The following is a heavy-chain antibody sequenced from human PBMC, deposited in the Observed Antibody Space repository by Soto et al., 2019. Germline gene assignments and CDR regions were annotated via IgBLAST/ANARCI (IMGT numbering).Heavy chain of an antibody. Sequence: ASVKVSWKASGYPFTSYAMHWVRQAPGQRLEWMGWINAGNGNTKYSQQFQGRIILTTDTATSTAYLELGSLRSDDTAVYYCVRDASSGYRGWWDPWGQGTLVTVSS. CDR3: VRDASSGYRGWWDP. J-gene: IGHJ5*02. V-gene: IGHV1-3*01. CDR1: GYPFTSYA. CDR2: INAGNGNT. D-gene: IGHD5-18*01.